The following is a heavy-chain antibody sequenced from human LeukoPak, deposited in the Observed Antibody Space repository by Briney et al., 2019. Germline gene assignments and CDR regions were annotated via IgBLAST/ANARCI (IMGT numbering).Heavy chain of an antibody. J-gene: IGHJ6*03. CDR2: ISYDGSNK. CDR1: GFTFSSYA. V-gene: IGHV3-30*04. CDR3: AKVGVGYCSSTSCSYYYYYMDV. Sequence: GGSLRLSCAASGFTFSSYAMHWVRQAPGKGLEWVAVISYDGSNKYYADSVKGRFTISRDNSKNTLYLQMNSLRAEDTAVYYCAKVGVGYCSSTSCSYYYYYMDVWGKGTTVTISS. D-gene: IGHD2-2*03.